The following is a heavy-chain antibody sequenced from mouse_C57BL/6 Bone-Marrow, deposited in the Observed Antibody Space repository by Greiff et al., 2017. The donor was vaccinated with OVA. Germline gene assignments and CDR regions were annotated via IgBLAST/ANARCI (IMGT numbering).Heavy chain of an antibody. Sequence: EVHLVESGEGLVKPGGSLKLSCAASGFTFSSYAMSWVRQTPEKRLEWVAYISSGGDYIYYTDTVKGRFTISRDNARNTLYLHMSSLKSEDTAMYYCTRLLDAMDYWGQGTSVTVSS. CDR2: ISSGGDYI. V-gene: IGHV5-9-1*02. CDR1: GFTFSSYA. CDR3: TRLLDAMDY. J-gene: IGHJ4*01. D-gene: IGHD2-1*01.